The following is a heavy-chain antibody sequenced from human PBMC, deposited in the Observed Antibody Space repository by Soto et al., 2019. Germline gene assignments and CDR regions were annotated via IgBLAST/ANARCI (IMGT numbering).Heavy chain of an antibody. Sequence: GESLKISCKASGYSFAGYWITWVRQKPGKGLEWMGRIDPSDSKTYYSPSFRGHVTIPVTKSIPTVFLQWSSLRSSDTAMYYCARQIYDSDTGPNFQYYFDSWGQGTPVTVSS. V-gene: IGHV5-10-1*01. CDR3: ARQIYDSDTGPNFQYYFDS. CDR1: GYSFAGYW. J-gene: IGHJ4*02. D-gene: IGHD3-22*01. CDR2: IDPSDSKT.